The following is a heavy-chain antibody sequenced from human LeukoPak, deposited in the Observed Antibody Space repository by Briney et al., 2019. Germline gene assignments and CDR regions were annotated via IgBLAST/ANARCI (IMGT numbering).Heavy chain of an antibody. D-gene: IGHD3-22*01. J-gene: IGHJ3*02. CDR1: GFTFSSYA. V-gene: IGHV3-30-3*01. CDR3: ARDPFWGGDAMIVVVIPASAFDI. Sequence: PGGSLRLSCAASGFTFSSYAMHWVRQAPGKGLEWVAVISYDGSNKYYADSVKGRFTISRDNSKNTLYLQMNSLRAEDTAVYYCARDPFWGGDAMIVVVIPASAFDIWGQGTMVTVSS. CDR2: ISYDGSNK.